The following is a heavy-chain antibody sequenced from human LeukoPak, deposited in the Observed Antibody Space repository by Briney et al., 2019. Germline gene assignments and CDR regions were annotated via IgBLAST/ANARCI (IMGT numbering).Heavy chain of an antibody. CDR1: GFTVSSNY. Sequence: GGSLRLSCAASGFTVSSNYMSWVRPAPGKGLEWVSVIYSGGSTYYADSVKGRFTISRDNSKNTLYLQMNSLRAEDTAVYYCARDRYYVLDYWGQGILVTVSS. CDR3: ARDRYYVLDY. D-gene: IGHD3-10*02. J-gene: IGHJ4*02. V-gene: IGHV3-66*01. CDR2: IYSGGST.